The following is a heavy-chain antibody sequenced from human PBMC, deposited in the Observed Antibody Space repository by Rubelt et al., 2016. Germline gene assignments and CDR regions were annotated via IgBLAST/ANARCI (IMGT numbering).Heavy chain of an antibody. CDR1: GFTFSTYG. CDR2: ISGSGGST. J-gene: IGHJ5*02. CDR3: ARNLNWFDL. Sequence: PGGSLRLSCAASGFTFSTYGMTWVRQAPGKGLEWVSAISGSGGSTYYADSVKGRFTISRDNSKNSLYLQMNSLRVEDTAVYYCARNLNWFDLWGQGTLVTVSS. V-gene: IGHV3-23*01.